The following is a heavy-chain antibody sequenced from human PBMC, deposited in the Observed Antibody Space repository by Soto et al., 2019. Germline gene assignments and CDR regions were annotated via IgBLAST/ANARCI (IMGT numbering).Heavy chain of an antibody. CDR2: VNTDGSST. D-gene: IGHD5-12*01. CDR3: AREQGRGNSVYDFDY. Sequence: QPGGSLRLSCAASGFTFNNYWMHWVRQAPGKGLVWVSRVNTDGSSTTYADSVKGRFTISRDNAKSTLYLQMNSLRADDTAVYFCAREQGRGNSVYDFDYWGPGTLVTVSS. V-gene: IGHV3-74*01. CDR1: GFTFNNYW. J-gene: IGHJ4*02.